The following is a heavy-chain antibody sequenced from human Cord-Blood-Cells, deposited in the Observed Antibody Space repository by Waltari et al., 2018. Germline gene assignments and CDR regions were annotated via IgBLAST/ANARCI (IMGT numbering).Heavy chain of an antibody. V-gene: IGHV4-61*01. Sequence: QVQLQESGPGLVKPSETLSLTCTVSGGSVSSGSYYWSWIRQPPGKGLEWIGYIYYSGSTNYNPSLKSRVTISVDTSNNQFSLKLSSVTAADTAVYYCARRDYGDYFDYWGQGTLVTVSS. CDR3: ARRDYGDYFDY. CDR2: IYYSGST. J-gene: IGHJ4*02. D-gene: IGHD4-17*01. CDR1: GGSVSSGSYY.